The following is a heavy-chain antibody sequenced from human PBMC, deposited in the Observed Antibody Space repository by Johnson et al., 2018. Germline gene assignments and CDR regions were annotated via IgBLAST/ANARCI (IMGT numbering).Heavy chain of an antibody. J-gene: IGHJ6*02. Sequence: QVQLQQWGAGLLKPSETLSLICTVSGGSISSYCWSWIRQPPGKGLEWIGYMYYSGSSNYNPPLKSRVTISVNTSKNQFSLKLSSVTAADTAVLYCARGGSGSYPYGMDVWGQVTTVTVSS. CDR2: MYYSGSS. CDR1: GGSISSYC. D-gene: IGHD1-26*01. V-gene: IGHV4-59*01. CDR3: ARGGSGSYPYGMDV.